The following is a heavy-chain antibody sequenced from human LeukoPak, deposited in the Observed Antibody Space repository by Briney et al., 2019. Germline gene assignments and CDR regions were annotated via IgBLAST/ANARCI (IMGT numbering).Heavy chain of an antibody. CDR2: VIPSLGIS. Sequence: SVKVSCKASGYTFTSYGISWVRQAPGQGPEWMGRVIPSLGISKYSQKFQDRLKVTADNSSTTAFMELTSLTSDDTAVYYCATFRWIDSWGQGTLVIVSS. CDR3: ATFRWIDS. V-gene: IGHV1-69*04. CDR1: GYTFTSYG. D-gene: IGHD2/OR15-2a*01. J-gene: IGHJ5*01.